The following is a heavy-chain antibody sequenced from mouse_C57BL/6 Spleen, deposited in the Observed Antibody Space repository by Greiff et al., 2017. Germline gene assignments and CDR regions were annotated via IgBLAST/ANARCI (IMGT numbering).Heavy chain of an antibody. CDR2: ISYDGSN. J-gene: IGHJ2*01. Sequence: ESGPGLVKPSQSLSLTCSVTGYSITSGYYWNWIRQFPGNKLEWMGYISYDGSNNYNPSLKNRISITRDTSKNQFFLKLNSVTTEDTATYYCARRHYDYGGDYWGQGTTLTVSS. CDR3: ARRHYDYGGDY. D-gene: IGHD2-4*01. CDR1: GYSITSGYY. V-gene: IGHV3-6*01.